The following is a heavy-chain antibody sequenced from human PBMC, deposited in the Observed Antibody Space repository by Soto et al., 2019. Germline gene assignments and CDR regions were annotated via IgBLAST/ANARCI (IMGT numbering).Heavy chain of an antibody. J-gene: IGHJ4*02. CDR1: GYTFTSYA. D-gene: IGHD3-10*01. V-gene: IGHV1-18*01. CDR3: ARSGPAAGY. Sequence: QVQLVQSGAEVKKPGASVKVSCKASGYTFTSYAISWVRQAPGQGLEWMGWISAYNGNTNYAQKLQGRVTMTTDTSTTAAYRELRGLGSDGTAVYYCARSGPAAGYWGQGTLVTVSS. CDR2: ISAYNGNT.